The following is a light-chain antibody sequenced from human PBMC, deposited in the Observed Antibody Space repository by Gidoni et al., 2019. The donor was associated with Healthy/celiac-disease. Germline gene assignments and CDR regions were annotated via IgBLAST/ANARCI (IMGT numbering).Light chain of an antibody. J-gene: IGKJ3*01. CDR1: QSVSSY. Sequence: LKRSPATLSLSPGERATLSCRASQSVSSYLAWYQQKPRQAPRLLIYDASNRATGIPARFSGSGSGTDFTLTISSLEPEDFAVYYCQQRSNWPLFTFGPGTKVDIK. CDR3: QQRSNWPLFT. CDR2: DAS. V-gene: IGKV3-11*01.